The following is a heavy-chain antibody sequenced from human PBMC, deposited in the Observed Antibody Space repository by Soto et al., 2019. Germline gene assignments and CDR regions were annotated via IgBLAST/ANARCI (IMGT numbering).Heavy chain of an antibody. CDR1: GFTFTDYW. Sequence: GVSLRLSCAASGFTFTDYWMSWVRQAPGKGLEWVANIKQDGGEKYYVDSVKGRFTISRDNAKNSLYLQMNSLRAEDTAVYYCARGPVSSVNSFYYYYMDVWGKGTTVTVSS. J-gene: IGHJ6*03. V-gene: IGHV3-7*01. CDR3: ARGPVSSVNSFYYYYMDV. CDR2: IKQDGGEK. D-gene: IGHD4-4*01.